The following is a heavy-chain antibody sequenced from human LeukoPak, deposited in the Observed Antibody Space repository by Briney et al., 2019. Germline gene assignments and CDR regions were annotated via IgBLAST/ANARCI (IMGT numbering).Heavy chain of an antibody. J-gene: IGHJ6*04. CDR3: AELGITMIGGV. D-gene: IGHD3-10*02. V-gene: IGHV3-48*03. CDR1: GFTFSSYE. CDR2: ISSSGSTI. Sequence: QPGGSLRLSCAASGFTFSSYEMNGVRQARGKGLECVSYISSSGSTIYYADSVKGRFTISRDNTNNSLYLQMNSLRAEHTPVYYRAELGITMIGGVWGKGTTVSISS.